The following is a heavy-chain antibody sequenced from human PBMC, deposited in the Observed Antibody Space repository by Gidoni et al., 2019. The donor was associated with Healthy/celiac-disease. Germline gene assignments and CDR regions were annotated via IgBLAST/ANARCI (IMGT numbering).Heavy chain of an antibody. CDR3: ARDPVDYDFWSGFPLGHWFDP. CDR1: GYTFTSYG. V-gene: IGHV1-18*01. CDR2: ISAYNGNT. J-gene: IGHJ5*02. Sequence: SVKVSCKASGYTFTSYGISWVRQAPGQGLEWMGWISAYNGNTNYAQKIQGRVTMTTDTSTSTAYMELRSLRSDDTAVYYCARDPVDYDFWSGFPLGHWFDPWGQGTLVTVSS. D-gene: IGHD3-3*01.